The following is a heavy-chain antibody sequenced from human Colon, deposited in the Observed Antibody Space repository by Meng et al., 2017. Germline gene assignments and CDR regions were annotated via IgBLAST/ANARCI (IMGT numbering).Heavy chain of an antibody. Sequence: QVQLQQWGAGLLKPSETLSLTSAVYGGSSNNNYCSWIRQPPGKGLEWIGEVTQTEGTNYNPSLESRVTISVDMSKNQFSLQLTSVTAADTAIYYCASSSGWWRLDSWGQGTLVTVSS. CDR1: GGSSNNNY. CDR2: VTQTEGT. J-gene: IGHJ4*02. CDR3: ASSSGWWRLDS. D-gene: IGHD6-19*01. V-gene: IGHV4-34*02.